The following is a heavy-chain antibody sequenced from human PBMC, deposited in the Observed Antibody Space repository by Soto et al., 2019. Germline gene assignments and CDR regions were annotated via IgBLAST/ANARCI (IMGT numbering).Heavy chain of an antibody. CDR2: IYYSGST. V-gene: IGHV4-30-4*01. CDR3: ARGPYYDFWSGGSYYFDY. CDR1: GGSISSGDYY. D-gene: IGHD3-3*01. J-gene: IGHJ4*02. Sequence: QVQLQESGPGLVKPSQTLSLTCTVSGGSISSGDYYWSWIRQPPGKGLEWIGYIYYSGSTYYNPSLKSRVTISVDTSKNQFSLKLSSVTAADTAVYYCARGPYYDFWSGGSYYFDYWGQGTLVTVSS.